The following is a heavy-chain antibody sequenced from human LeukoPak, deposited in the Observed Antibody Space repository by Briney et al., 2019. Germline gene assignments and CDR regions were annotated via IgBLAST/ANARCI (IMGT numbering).Heavy chain of an antibody. CDR3: ARDLSGSYSY. J-gene: IGHJ4*02. CDR2: IWYDGSNK. V-gene: IGHV3-33*01. D-gene: IGHD1-26*01. CDR1: GFTFSSYG. Sequence: HPGRSLRLSCAASGFTFSSYGMHWVRQAPGKGLEWVAVIWYDGSNKYYADSVKGRFAISRDNSKNTLYLQMNSLRAEDTAVYYCARDLSGSYSYWGQGTLVTVSS.